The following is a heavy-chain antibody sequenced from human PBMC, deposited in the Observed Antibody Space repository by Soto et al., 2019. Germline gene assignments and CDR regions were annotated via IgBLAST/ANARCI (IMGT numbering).Heavy chain of an antibody. D-gene: IGHD2-15*01. CDR3: ARDLAKGGGSAGFDY. V-gene: IGHV1-2*02. J-gene: IGHJ4*02. Sequence: QVQLVQSGAEVKKPGASVKVSCKASGYTFTGYYIHWVRQAPGQGLEWMGWINPNSGGTKYPQKFQGRVTMTRDTSIRTVYMSLTGLKSDDTAAYFCARDLAKGGGSAGFDYWGQGTLVAVSS. CDR1: GYTFTGYY. CDR2: INPNSGGT.